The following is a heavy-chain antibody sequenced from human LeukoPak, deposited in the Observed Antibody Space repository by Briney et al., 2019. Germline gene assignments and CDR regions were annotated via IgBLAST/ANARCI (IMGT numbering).Heavy chain of an antibody. J-gene: IGHJ3*01. V-gene: IGHV4-59*08. CDR2: IYNSRST. Sequence: PSETLCLTCTVSGGSISSHYWSWIRQPPGKGLEWIGYIYNSRSTNYNPSLKSRVTISLDTSKNQFSLHLTSVTAADTAVYFCARDDYGVFDAFDVWGQGTVVTVSS. D-gene: IGHD3-16*01. CDR1: GGSISSHY. CDR3: ARDDYGVFDAFDV.